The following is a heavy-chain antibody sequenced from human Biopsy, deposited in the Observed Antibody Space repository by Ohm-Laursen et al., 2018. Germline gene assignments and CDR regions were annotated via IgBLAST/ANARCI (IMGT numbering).Heavy chain of an antibody. CDR2: ISHTGYT. V-gene: IGHV4-59*11. Sequence: SDTLSLTCTVSGGSFTGHYWTWIRQPPGKGLEWIGHISHTGYTSYTSSLKSRVTISLDTSRNLFSLRLTSLAAADTAVYYCARGSNEYGGLYFRHWGQGTLVTGSS. D-gene: IGHD4-23*01. J-gene: IGHJ1*01. CDR3: ARGSNEYGGLYFRH. CDR1: GGSFTGHY.